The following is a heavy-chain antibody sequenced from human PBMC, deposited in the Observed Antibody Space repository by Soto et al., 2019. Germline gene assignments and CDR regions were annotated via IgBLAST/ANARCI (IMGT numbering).Heavy chain of an antibody. J-gene: IGHJ3*02. Sequence: EVQLVESGGGLVQPGGSLRLFCAGSGFTFSSYDMHWVRQATGKGLEWVSTIGTVGDTYYADSVKGRFTISRDNAKNTLYLQMNSLRAEDTAVYYCARGRYSYDAFDIWGQGTMVTVSS. CDR1: GFTFSSYD. D-gene: IGHD5-18*01. CDR3: ARGRYSYDAFDI. V-gene: IGHV3-13*01. CDR2: IGTVGDT.